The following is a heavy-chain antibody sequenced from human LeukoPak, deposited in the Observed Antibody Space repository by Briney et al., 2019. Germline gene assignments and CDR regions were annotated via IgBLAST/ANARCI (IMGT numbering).Heavy chain of an antibody. CDR1: GFTFSDYY. V-gene: IGHV3-11*04. D-gene: IGHD1-20*01. Sequence: PGGSLRLSCAASGFTFSDYYMSWIRQAPGKGLEWVSYISSSGSTIYYADSVKGRFTISGDNAKNSLYLQMNSLRAEDTAVYYCALTDYYYYYMDVWGKGTTVTVSS. J-gene: IGHJ6*03. CDR2: ISSSGSTI. CDR3: ALTDYYYYYMDV.